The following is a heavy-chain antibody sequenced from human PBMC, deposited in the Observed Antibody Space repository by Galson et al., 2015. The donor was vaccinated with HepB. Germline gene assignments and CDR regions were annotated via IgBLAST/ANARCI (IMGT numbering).Heavy chain of an antibody. CDR1: GFTFSSYA. CDR2: ISGSGGST. D-gene: IGHD4-17*01. J-gene: IGHJ6*02. V-gene: IGHV3-23*01. CDR3: AKDLAFMRTTVTNELLYYYYGMDV. Sequence: SLRLSCAASGFTFSSYAMSWVRQAPGKGLEWVSAISGSGGSTYYADSVKGRFTISRDNSKNTLYLQMNSLRAEDTAVYYCAKDLAFMRTTVTNELLYYYYGMDVWGQGTTVTVSS.